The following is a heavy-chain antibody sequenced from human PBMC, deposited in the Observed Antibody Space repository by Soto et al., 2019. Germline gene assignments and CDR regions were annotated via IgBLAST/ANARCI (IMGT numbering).Heavy chain of an antibody. J-gene: IGHJ3*02. V-gene: IGHV2-5*01. CDR3: ARGVATLPVFAFDI. D-gene: IGHD6-6*01. CDR1: GFSLSTSGVG. Sequence: QGTLKESGPTLVKPTQTLTLTCSFSGFSLSTSGVGVGWIRQSPGKAPEWLALIYWSGDEHYRPSLKSRLSIIKDTTKNHVVLIMSDMDPVDTATYYCARGVATLPVFAFDIWGLGTMVTVSS. CDR2: IYWSGDE.